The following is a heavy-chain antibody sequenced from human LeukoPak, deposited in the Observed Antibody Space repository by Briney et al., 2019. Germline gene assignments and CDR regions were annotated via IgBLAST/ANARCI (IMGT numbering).Heavy chain of an antibody. V-gene: IGHV3-30*18. D-gene: IGHD6-13*01. CDR3: AKPQYSSSWYDY. J-gene: IGHJ4*02. Sequence: TGGSLRLSCAASGFTFSSYGMHWVRQAPGKGLEWVAVISYDGSNKYYADSVKGRFTISRDNSKNTLYLQMNSLRAEDTAVYYCAKPQYSSSWYDYWGQGTLVTVSS. CDR2: ISYDGSNK. CDR1: GFTFSSYG.